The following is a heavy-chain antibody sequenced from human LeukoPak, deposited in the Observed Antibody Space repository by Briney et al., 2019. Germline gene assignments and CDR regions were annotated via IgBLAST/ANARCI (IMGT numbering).Heavy chain of an antibody. CDR3: ANGGTYSSGP. CDR2: IKPDGSAQ. CDR1: GFTFSNSW. V-gene: IGHV3-7*01. J-gene: IGHJ5*02. Sequence: GRSLRLSCAASGFTFSNSWMSWVRQAPGKGLEWVATIKPDGSAQYYVDSVKGRFTISRDNAKNSLFLHIDSLRAEDTAVYYCANGGTYSSGPWGQGTLVTVSS. D-gene: IGHD3-22*01.